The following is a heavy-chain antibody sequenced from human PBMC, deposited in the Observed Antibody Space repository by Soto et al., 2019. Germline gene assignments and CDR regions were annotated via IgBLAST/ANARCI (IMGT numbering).Heavy chain of an antibody. CDR2: INGTGNT. Sequence: QLQLQESGPGLVKPSETLSLSCTVSGGSITSSFYWGWIRQPPGKCLEWIGSINGTGNTYYTPSLKGRFTISADTSKHQFSLNLISVTAADTAVYYCRSSSRYSTDVWGQGATVTVSS. CDR1: GGSITSSFY. J-gene: IGHJ6*02. V-gene: IGHV4-39*01. D-gene: IGHD6-13*01. CDR3: RSSSRYSTDV.